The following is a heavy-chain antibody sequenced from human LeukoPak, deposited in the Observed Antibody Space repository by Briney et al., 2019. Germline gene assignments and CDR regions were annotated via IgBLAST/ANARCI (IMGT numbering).Heavy chain of an antibody. Sequence: AGESLKISCKGSGSSFTSYWIGWVRPLPGKGLEWMGIIYPGDSDTRYSPSFQGQVTISADKSISTAYLQWSSLKASDTAMYYCARPLLVGATPYFDYGGQGTLVTVSS. CDR3: ARPLLVGATPYFDY. V-gene: IGHV5-51*01. D-gene: IGHD1-26*01. CDR1: GSSFTSYW. CDR2: IYPGDSDT. J-gene: IGHJ4*02.